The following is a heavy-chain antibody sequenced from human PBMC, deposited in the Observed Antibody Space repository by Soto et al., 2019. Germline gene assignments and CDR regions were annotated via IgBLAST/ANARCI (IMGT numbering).Heavy chain of an antibody. CDR1: GGSFSGYY. Sequence: SETLSLTCAVYGGSFSGYYWSWIRQPPGKGLEWIGEINHSGSTNYNPSLKSRVTISVDTSKNQFSLKLSSVTAADTAVYYCAREWGLDYGDYLDYWGQGTLVTVSS. CDR2: INHSGST. CDR3: AREWGLDYGDYLDY. J-gene: IGHJ4*02. V-gene: IGHV4-34*01. D-gene: IGHD4-17*01.